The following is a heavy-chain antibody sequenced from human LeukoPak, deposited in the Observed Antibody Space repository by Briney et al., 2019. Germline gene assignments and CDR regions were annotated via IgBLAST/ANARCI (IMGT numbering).Heavy chain of an antibody. D-gene: IGHD1-20*01. CDR3: ARAYNWNLYYLDV. Sequence: NASQTLSLTCTVSGGSISSGGYYWSWIRQPPGKGLEWIGYIYHSGSTYYNPSLKSRVTISVDRSKNQFSLKLSSVTAADTAVYYCARAYNWNLYYLDVWGKGTTVTVSS. V-gene: IGHV4-30-2*01. CDR2: IYHSGST. CDR1: GGSISSGGYY. J-gene: IGHJ6*03.